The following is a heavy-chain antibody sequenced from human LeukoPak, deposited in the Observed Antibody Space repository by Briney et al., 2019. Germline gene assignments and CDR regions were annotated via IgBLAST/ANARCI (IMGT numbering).Heavy chain of an antibody. J-gene: IGHJ5*02. V-gene: IGHV1-2*02. CDR3: ARVVLLWFREKGPFDP. CDR2: INPNGGGT. D-gene: IGHD3-10*01. CDR1: GYTFTGYY. Sequence: ASVKVSCKASGYTFTGYYMHWVRQAPGQGLEWMGWINPNGGGTNYAQKFQGRVTMTRDTSISTAYMELSRLRSDDTAVYYCARVVLLWFREKGPFDPWGQGTLVTVSS.